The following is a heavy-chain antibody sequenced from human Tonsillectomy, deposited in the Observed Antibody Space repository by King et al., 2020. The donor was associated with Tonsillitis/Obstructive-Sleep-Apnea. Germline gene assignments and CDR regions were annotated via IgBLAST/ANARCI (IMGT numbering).Heavy chain of an antibody. D-gene: IGHD2-2*02. J-gene: IGHJ4*02. CDR3: ARSSKLVQVVDPAAIDY. V-gene: IGHV3-33*01. CDR1: GFNFRTYG. CDR2: IWFDGSNK. Sequence: VQLVESGGGVVQPGRSRRLACAASGFNFRTYGMHWVRQAPGKGLEWVAAIWFDGSNKYYGDSVKGRFTISRDNSKNTLYLQMNSLRAEDTAVYYCARSSKLVQVVDPAAIDYWGQGTLVTVSS.